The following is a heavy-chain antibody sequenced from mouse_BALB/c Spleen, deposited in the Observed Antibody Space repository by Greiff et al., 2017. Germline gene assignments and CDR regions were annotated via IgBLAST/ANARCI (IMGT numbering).Heavy chain of an antibody. CDR3: ARDYGYDGFDY. CDR2: INPSTGYT. D-gene: IGHD2-2*01. Sequence: QVQLQQSGAELAKPGASVKMSCKASGYTFTSYWMHWVKQRPGQGLEWIGYINPSTGYTEYNQKFKDKATLTADKSSSTAYMQLSSLTSEDSAVYYCARDYGYDGFDYWGQGTTLTVSS. J-gene: IGHJ2*01. CDR1: GYTFTSYW. V-gene: IGHV1-7*01.